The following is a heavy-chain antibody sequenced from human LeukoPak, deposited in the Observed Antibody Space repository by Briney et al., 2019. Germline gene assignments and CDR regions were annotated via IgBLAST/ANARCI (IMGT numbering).Heavy chain of an antibody. J-gene: IGHJ5*02. CDR2: INARGDT. CDR3: ARGQVPAARGYNWFDP. CDR1: GWSFNDYY. D-gene: IGHD2-2*01. V-gene: IGHV4-34*01. Sequence: PSETLSLTCAVYGWSFNDYYWNWIRQPPGKGLEWIGEINARGDTNYNPSLKSRVNISVDTSKKQFSLRLTSMIAADTAPYYCARGQVPAARGYNWFDPWGQGTLVTVSS.